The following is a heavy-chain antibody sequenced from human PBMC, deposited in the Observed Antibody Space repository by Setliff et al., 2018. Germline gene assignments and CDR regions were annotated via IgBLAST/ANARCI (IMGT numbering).Heavy chain of an antibody. CDR3: ARGYYNFLSGYYTPYYFDY. J-gene: IGHJ4*02. Sequence: SETLSLTCTVSGGSIRNYYWSWIRQPPGKGLEWIGYIYYSGHTNYNPSLKSRVTISVDTSKNQFSLKLSSVTAADTAVYFCARGYYNFLSGYYTPYYFDYWGQGTLVTVSS. V-gene: IGHV4-59*01. D-gene: IGHD3-3*01. CDR2: IYYSGHT. CDR1: GGSIRNYY.